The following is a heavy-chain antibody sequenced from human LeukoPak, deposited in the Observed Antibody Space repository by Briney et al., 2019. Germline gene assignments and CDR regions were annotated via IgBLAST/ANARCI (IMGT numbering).Heavy chain of an antibody. Sequence: GGSLRLSCGASGFTFSNYAMNWVRRAPGKGLEWVAFIRHDGSIKYYADSVKGRFTISRDNAKNSLYLQMNSLRAEDTAVYYCARDRPSITTDAFDIWGQGTMVTVSS. CDR3: ARDRPSITTDAFDI. CDR2: IRHDGSIK. CDR1: GFTFSNYA. D-gene: IGHD3-22*01. V-gene: IGHV3-30*02. J-gene: IGHJ3*02.